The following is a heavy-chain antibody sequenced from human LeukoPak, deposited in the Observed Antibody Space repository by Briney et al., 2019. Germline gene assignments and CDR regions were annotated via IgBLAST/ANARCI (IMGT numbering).Heavy chain of an antibody. Sequence: GGSLRLSCAASGFTFSSYSMNWVRQAPGKGLEWVSSISSSSSSYIYYADSVKGRFTISRDNAKNSLYLQMNSLRAEDTAVYYCARDLGDYGESYWGQGTLVTVSS. CDR3: ARDLGDYGESY. J-gene: IGHJ4*02. CDR2: ISSSSSSYI. D-gene: IGHD4-17*01. V-gene: IGHV3-21*01. CDR1: GFTFSSYS.